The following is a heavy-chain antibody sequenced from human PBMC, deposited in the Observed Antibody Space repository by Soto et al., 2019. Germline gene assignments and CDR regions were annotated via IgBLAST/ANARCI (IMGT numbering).Heavy chain of an antibody. Sequence: EEQLLESGGGVVQRGGSLRLSCAASGFIFSNYAMTWVRQAPGKGLEWVSRISGRGGSTYYADSVKGRLTMSRDNSKNTLYLQMNSLSAEDTATYYCAGRAGGAVVWYYDLWGRGTLVTV. CDR3: AGRAGGAVVWYYDL. V-gene: IGHV3-23*01. CDR2: ISGRGGST. CDR1: GFIFSNYA. J-gene: IGHJ2*01. D-gene: IGHD2-21*01.